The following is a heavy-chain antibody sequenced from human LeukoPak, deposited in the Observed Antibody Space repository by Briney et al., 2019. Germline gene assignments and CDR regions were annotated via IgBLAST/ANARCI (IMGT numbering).Heavy chain of an antibody. Sequence: PGGSLRLSCVVSGITLSNYAMSWVRQAPGKGLEWVSGISESGGSTKYADSVKGRFTISRDNSLNTVYLQMSSLRAEDTAVYFCAKLGDNFPDRWGQGTLVTVSS. CDR3: AKLGDNFPDR. CDR2: ISESGGST. CDR1: GITLSNYA. D-gene: IGHD3-10*01. V-gene: IGHV3-23*01. J-gene: IGHJ5*02.